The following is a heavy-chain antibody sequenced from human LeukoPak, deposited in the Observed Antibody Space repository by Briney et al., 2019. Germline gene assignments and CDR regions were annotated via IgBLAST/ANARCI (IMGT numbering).Heavy chain of an antibody. CDR2: MNPNSGNT. J-gene: IGHJ4*02. CDR1: GYTFTSYD. V-gene: IGHV1-8*01. D-gene: IGHD3-10*01. Sequence: ASVKVSCKASGYTFTSYDINWVRQATGQGLEWMGWMNPNSGNTGYAQKFLGRVTMTRNTSISTAYMELSSLRSEDTAMYYCARGLYTMIRGVIIYWGQGTLVTVSS. CDR3: ARGLYTMIRGVIIY.